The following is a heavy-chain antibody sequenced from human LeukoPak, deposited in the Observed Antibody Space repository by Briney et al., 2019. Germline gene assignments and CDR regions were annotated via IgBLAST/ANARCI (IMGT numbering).Heavy chain of an antibody. CDR3: ARASTGAVDTAMGETPFDY. J-gene: IGHJ4*02. Sequence: PSETLSLTCTVSGGSISSGSYYWSWIRQPAGKGLEWIGRIYTSGSTNYNPSLKSRVTISVDTSKNQFSLKLSSVTAADTAVYYCARASTGAVDTAMGETPFDYWGQGTLVTVSS. V-gene: IGHV4-61*02. D-gene: IGHD5-18*01. CDR1: GGSISSGSYY. CDR2: IYTSGST.